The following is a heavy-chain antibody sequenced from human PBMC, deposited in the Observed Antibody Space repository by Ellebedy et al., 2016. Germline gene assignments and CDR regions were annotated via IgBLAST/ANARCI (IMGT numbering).Heavy chain of an antibody. CDR2: INPNSGGT. CDR1: GYTFTGYY. J-gene: IGHJ6*02. Sequence: ASVKVSXKASGYTFTGYYMHWVRQAPGQGLEWMGWINPNSGGTNYAQKFQGWVTMTRDTSISTAYMELSRLRSDDTAVYYCARGMFGELPDYYYYGMDVWGQGTTVTVSS. V-gene: IGHV1-2*04. D-gene: IGHD3-10*02. CDR3: ARGMFGELPDYYYYGMDV.